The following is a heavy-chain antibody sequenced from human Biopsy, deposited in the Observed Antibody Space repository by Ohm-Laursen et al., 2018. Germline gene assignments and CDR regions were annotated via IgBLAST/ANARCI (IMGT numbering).Heavy chain of an antibody. CDR2: IYSGGNT. V-gene: IGHV3-53*01. Sequence: GSLRLSCAASGFTVSSNYMNWVRQAPGKGLEWVSIIYSGGNTYYADSVKGRFTISRGNSKNTVYLQMNSLRAEDTAVYYCARDPRDGRTGKSTKDALDIWGHGTMVTVSS. J-gene: IGHJ3*02. CDR3: ARDPRDGRTGKSTKDALDI. CDR1: GFTVSSNY. D-gene: IGHD1-1*01.